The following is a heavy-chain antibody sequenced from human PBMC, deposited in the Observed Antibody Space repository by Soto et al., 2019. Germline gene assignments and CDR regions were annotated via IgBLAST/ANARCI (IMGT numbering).Heavy chain of an antibody. V-gene: IGHV4-34*01. CDR3: ARTVGAAYYFDF. CDR1: GGSFSGYY. J-gene: IGHJ4*02. CDR2: IYTSGST. D-gene: IGHD1-26*01. Sequence: SETLSLTCTVYGGSFSGYYWSWIRQPPGKGLEWIGGIYTSGSTNYNPSLKSRVTMSIDTSKKQFSLSLKSVTAADTAVYYCARTVGAAYYFDFWGQGALVTVSS.